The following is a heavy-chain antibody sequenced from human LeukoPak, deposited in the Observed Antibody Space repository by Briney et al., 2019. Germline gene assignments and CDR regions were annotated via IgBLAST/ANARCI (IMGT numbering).Heavy chain of an antibody. D-gene: IGHD2-2*01. CDR1: GFTFDDYA. CDR3: AKGGCSSTSCYSFDY. CDR2: ISWNSGSI. Sequence: GRSLRLSCAASGFTFDDYAMHWVRQAPGKGLEWVSGISWNSGSIGYADSVKGRFTISRDNAKNSLYLQMNSLRAEDMALYYCAKGGCSSTSCYSFDYWGQGTLVTVSS. V-gene: IGHV3-9*03. J-gene: IGHJ4*02.